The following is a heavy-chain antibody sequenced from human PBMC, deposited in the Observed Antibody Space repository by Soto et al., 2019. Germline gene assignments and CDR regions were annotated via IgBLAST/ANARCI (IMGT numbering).Heavy chain of an antibody. V-gene: IGHV2-5*02. D-gene: IGHD3-16*01. J-gene: IGHJ5*02. CDR2: IYWDDDK. CDR1: GFSLSTSGVG. CDR3: AHSLYDYVWGTNWFDP. Sequence: QITLKESGPTLVKPTQTLTLTCTFSGFSLSTSGVGVGWIRQPPGKALEWLALIYWDDDKRYSPSLKSRLTITKDTSTNLVVLTMTNMDPVDTATYYCAHSLYDYVWGTNWFDPWGQGTLVTVSS.